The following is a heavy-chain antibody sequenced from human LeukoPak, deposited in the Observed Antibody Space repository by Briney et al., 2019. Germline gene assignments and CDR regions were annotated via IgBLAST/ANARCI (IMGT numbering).Heavy chain of an antibody. V-gene: IGHV5-51*01. CDR3: ARRSSSSSRVDY. D-gene: IGHD6-6*01. CDR2: VYPGDSDT. CDR1: GYIFTS. Sequence: GESLKISCKASGYIFTSQVSGKVLEWMGIVYPGDSDTRYSPSFQGQVTISADKSISTAYLQWSSLKASDTAMYYCARRSSSSSRVDYWGQGTLVTVSS. J-gene: IGHJ4*02.